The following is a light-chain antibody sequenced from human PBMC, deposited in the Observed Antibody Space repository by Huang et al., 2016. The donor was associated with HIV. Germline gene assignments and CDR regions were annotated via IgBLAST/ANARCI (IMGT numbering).Light chain of an antibody. Sequence: DIQMTQSPSSLSASVGDRVTITCRASQGISDYLAWYQQKPGKAPKVLIYGTSTLQSGVPSRFSGSGSGTHFTLTISSQQPEDVATYYCQKYNGALTFGGGTKVEIK. CDR3: QKYNGALT. V-gene: IGKV1-27*01. CDR1: QGISDY. J-gene: IGKJ4*01. CDR2: GTS.